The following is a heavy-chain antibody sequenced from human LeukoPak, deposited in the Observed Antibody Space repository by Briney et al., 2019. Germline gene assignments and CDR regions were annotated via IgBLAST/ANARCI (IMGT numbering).Heavy chain of an antibody. J-gene: IGHJ4*02. V-gene: IGHV3-15*01. Sequence: GYLRLSCAASGFTISNTWMSRVPQAPGKEHKCVGRLKSKTASGTTDYAAHVKGRFTISRDDSKNTLYLQMNSLKTEDTAVYYCTTAPGYYDYVWGSYQEYWGQGTLVTVSS. CDR3: TTAPGYYDYVWGSYQEY. CDR1: GFTISNTW. CDR2: LKSKTASGTT. D-gene: IGHD3-16*02.